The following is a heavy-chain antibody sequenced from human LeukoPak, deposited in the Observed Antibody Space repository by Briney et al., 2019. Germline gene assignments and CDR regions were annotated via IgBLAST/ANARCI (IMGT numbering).Heavy chain of an antibody. Sequence: RASVKVSCKVSGYTFTSYGISWVRQAPGQGLEWMGWISAYNGNTNYAQKLQGRVTMTTDTSTSTAYMELRSLRSDDTAVYYCARGAGSGYYRDAFDIWGQGTMVTVSS. D-gene: IGHD3-22*01. CDR1: GYTFTSYG. V-gene: IGHV1-18*01. CDR2: ISAYNGNT. J-gene: IGHJ3*02. CDR3: ARGAGSGYYRDAFDI.